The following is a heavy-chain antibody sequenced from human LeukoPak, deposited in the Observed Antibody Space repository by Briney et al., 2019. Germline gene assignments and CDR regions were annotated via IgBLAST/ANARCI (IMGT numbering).Heavy chain of an antibody. CDR1: GFTFSSYS. D-gene: IGHD3-16*01. J-gene: IGHJ4*02. V-gene: IGHV3-21*01. Sequence: GGSLRLSCAASGFTFSSYSMNWVRQAPGKGLEWVSSISSSSSYIYYADSVKGRFTISRDNAKNSLYLQMNSLRAEDTAVYYCAKDSLGDLAHFDYWGQGTLVTVSS. CDR2: ISSSSSYI. CDR3: AKDSLGDLAHFDY.